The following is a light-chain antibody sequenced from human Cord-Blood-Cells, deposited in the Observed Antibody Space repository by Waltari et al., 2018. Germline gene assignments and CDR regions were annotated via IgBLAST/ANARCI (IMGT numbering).Light chain of an antibody. V-gene: IGLV1-40*01. CDR1: SSNIGAGYD. Sequence: QSVLTHPPSVSGAPGQRVTISCTGSSSNIGAGYDVHWYQHLPGTAPKLLIYGDSSRPAGGPDRFSGSKSGTSASLAITGLQADDEADYCCQSYDSSLSGYVYGTGTKVTVL. CDR2: GDS. J-gene: IGLJ1*01. CDR3: QSYDSSLSGYV.